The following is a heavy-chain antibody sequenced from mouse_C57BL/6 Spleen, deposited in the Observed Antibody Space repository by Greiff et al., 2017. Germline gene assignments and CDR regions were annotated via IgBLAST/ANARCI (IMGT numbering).Heavy chain of an antibody. Sequence: EVKLMESGGGLVKPGGSLKLSCAASGFTFSDYGMHWVRQAPEKGLEWVAYISSGSSTIYYADTVKGRFTISRDNAKNTLFLQMTSLRSEDTAMYYSARTYYYGSSSFAYWGQGTLVTVSA. V-gene: IGHV5-17*01. CDR3: ARTYYYGSSSFAY. D-gene: IGHD1-1*01. CDR2: ISSGSSTI. CDR1: GFTFSDYG. J-gene: IGHJ3*01.